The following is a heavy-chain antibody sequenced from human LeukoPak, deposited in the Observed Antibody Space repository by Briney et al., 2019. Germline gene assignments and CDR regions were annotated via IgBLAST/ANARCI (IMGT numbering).Heavy chain of an antibody. CDR3: ATTGGDIYYYYMDV. CDR2: TIPVLSTA. V-gene: IGHV1-69*13. J-gene: IGHJ6*03. CDR1: GGTFSSYA. Sequence: ASVTVSCKASGGTFSSYAISWVRQAPGQGLEWMGGTIPVLSTANYAQKFQDRVTITADESTSTTYMELSSLKSEDTAVYYCATTGGDIYYYYMDVWGKGTTVTISS. D-gene: IGHD3-16*01.